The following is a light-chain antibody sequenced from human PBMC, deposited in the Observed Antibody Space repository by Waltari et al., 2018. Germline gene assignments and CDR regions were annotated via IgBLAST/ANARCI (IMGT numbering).Light chain of an antibody. CDR1: HSISTW. J-gene: IGKJ3*01. CDR2: EAS. CDR3: QQFNTYPIP. Sequence: DIQMTQSPSTLSASVGDRVTITCRASHSISTWLAWYQQKPGKAPKLLIYEASSLENGVPSRCSGSGSETEFTLTISSLQPDDFATYYCQQFNTYPIPFGRGTKVDIK. V-gene: IGKV1-5*03.